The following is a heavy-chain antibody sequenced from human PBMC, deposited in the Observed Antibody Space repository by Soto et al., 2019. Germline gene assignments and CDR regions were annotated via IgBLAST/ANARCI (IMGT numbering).Heavy chain of an antibody. Sequence: ASVTVSLKASRYTLTSYAMHWVRQARGQRLEWMGWINVGNGNTKYSQKFQGRVIINMDTSASTAYMELSSLRSEDTAVYYCARGLAAGCNSGLDYWGQGTLVTVSS. CDR1: RYTLTSYA. V-gene: IGHV1-3*01. D-gene: IGHD7-27*01. J-gene: IGHJ4*02. CDR2: INVGNGNT. CDR3: ARGLAAGCNSGLDY.